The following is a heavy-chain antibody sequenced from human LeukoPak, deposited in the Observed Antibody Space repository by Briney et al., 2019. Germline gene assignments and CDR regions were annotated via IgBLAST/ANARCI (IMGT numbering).Heavy chain of an antibody. CDR3: SRDLGLPGV. Sequence: GGSPRLSCAASGFTFSDYNMHWVRQAPGTGLEWVSYISISSNTIYYADSVKGRFTISRDNAKNSLFLQMNSLRAEDTAVYYCSRDLGLPGVWGQGTVVTVSS. CDR2: ISISSNTI. D-gene: IGHD3-10*01. V-gene: IGHV3-48*01. CDR1: GFTFSDYN. J-gene: IGHJ3*01.